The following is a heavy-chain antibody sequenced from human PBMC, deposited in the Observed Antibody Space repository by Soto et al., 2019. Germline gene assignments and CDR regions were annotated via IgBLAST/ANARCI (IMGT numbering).Heavy chain of an antibody. J-gene: IGHJ4*02. V-gene: IGHV4-61*01. Sequence: SETPSLGCSGCDACVRSASHYWSWIRQSPVKGVEWIGFVHDSWCSNYNGSLKSRATISVDTANDQFSMKVSSMTAADTDMYFYARDPLGDSSSHFFDERGQGTLVTVSS. D-gene: IGHD6-6*01. CDR1: DACVRSASHY. CDR3: ARDPLGDSSSHFFDE. CDR2: VHDSWCS.